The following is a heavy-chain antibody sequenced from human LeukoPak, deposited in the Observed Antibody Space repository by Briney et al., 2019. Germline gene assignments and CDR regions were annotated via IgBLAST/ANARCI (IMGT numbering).Heavy chain of an antibody. CDR3: ARGAYCGGDCYSNWFDP. Sequence: GASVKVSCKASGYTFTSYYMHWVRQAPGQGLEWMGIINPSGGSTSYAQRFQGRVTMTRDTSTSTVYMELSSLRSEDTAVYYCARGAYCGGDCYSNWFDPWGQGTLVTVSS. D-gene: IGHD2-21*01. V-gene: IGHV1-46*01. CDR1: GYTFTSYY. CDR2: INPSGGST. J-gene: IGHJ5*02.